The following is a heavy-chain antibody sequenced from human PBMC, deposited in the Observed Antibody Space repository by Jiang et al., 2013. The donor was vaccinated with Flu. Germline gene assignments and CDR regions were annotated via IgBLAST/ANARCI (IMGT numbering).Heavy chain of an antibody. V-gene: IGHV1-2*06. D-gene: IGHD3-10*01. J-gene: IGHJ6*02. Sequence: HWVRQAPGQGLEWNGTDQPNSGGTNYAQKFQGRVTMTRDTSISTAYMELSRLRSDDTAVYYCASRARKYYYYYGMDVWGQGTTVTVSS. CDR2: QPNSGGT. CDR3: ASRARKYYYYYGMDV.